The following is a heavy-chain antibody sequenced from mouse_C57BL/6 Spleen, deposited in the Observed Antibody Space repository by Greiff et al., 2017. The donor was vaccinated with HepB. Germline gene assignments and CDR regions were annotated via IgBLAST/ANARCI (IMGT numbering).Heavy chain of an antibody. V-gene: IGHV5-16*02. Sequence: VQLKESEGGLVQPGSSMKLSCTASGFTFSDYYMAWVRQVPEKGLEWVANINYDGSSTYYLDSLKSRFIISRDNAKNILYLQMSSLKSEDTATYYCARRASYWYFDVWGTGTTVTVSS. J-gene: IGHJ1*03. CDR1: GFTFSDYY. CDR3: ARRASYWYFDV. CDR2: INYDGSST.